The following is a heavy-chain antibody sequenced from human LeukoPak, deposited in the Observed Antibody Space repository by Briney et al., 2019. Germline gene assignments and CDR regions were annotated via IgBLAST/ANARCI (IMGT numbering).Heavy chain of an antibody. D-gene: IGHD1-26*01. J-gene: IGHJ4*02. Sequence: GGSLRLSCAASGFIFSSYGMHWVRQAPGKGLEWVAFIRYDGSNTYYADSVKGRFTISRDNSKNTLYLQMNSLRAEDTAIYYCAKEYTGTFSPFPSYFDNWGQGTLVTVSS. CDR3: AKEYTGTFSPFPSYFDN. CDR1: GFIFSSYG. CDR2: IRYDGSNT. V-gene: IGHV3-30*02.